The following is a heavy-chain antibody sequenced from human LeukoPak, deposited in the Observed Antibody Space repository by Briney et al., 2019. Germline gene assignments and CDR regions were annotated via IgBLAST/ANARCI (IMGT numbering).Heavy chain of an antibody. V-gene: IGHV4-59*01. J-gene: IGHJ4*02. D-gene: IGHD6-13*01. Sequence: SETLSLTCTDSGGSISTYYWNWIRQPPGKGLEWIGYIYYSGATNYNPSLKSRVTISVDTSKNQFSLKLSSVTAADTAVYYCARGVYIAAAQYGFWGQGTLVTVSS. CDR3: ARGVYIAAAQYGF. CDR2: IYYSGAT. CDR1: GGSISTYY.